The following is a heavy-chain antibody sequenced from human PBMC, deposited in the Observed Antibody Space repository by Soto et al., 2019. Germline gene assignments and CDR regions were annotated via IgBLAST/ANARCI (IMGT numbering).Heavy chain of an antibody. D-gene: IGHD3-10*02. CDR3: AKGKSSNYVSHAFDV. Sequence: GGSLRLSCAASGFTFNIYAMGWVRQAPGKGLEWVSGISGGGGSTHYADSVKGRFTISRDNSKNTLYLQMNSLRGEDTAVYYCAKGKSSNYVSHAFDVWGQGTMVTVSS. J-gene: IGHJ3*01. CDR2: ISGGGGST. CDR1: GFTFNIYA. V-gene: IGHV3-23*01.